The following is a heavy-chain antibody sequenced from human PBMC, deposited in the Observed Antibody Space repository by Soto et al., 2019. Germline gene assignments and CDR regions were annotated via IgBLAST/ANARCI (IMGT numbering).Heavy chain of an antibody. J-gene: IGHJ6*02. CDR3: AKGVCGTTGGLVDV. Sequence: GGSLRLSCAASGFTFSSYAMCWVRQAPGKGLEWVSAISGSGGSTYYADSVKGRFTISRDNSKNTLYLHMNSLRAEDTAVYYCAKGVCGTTGGLVDVWGQGTTVTVSS. V-gene: IGHV3-23*01. D-gene: IGHD1-7*01. CDR1: GFTFSSYA. CDR2: ISGSGGST.